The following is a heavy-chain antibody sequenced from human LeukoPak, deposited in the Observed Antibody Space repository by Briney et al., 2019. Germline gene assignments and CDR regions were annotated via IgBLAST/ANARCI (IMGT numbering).Heavy chain of an antibody. V-gene: IGHV3-33*01. CDR2: IWNDGSNK. CDR3: ARASGPFDY. J-gene: IGHJ4*02. CDR1: GFTFSIYG. Sequence: GGSLILSCAASGFTFSIYGMHWGRQAPGKGLEWVAVIWNDGSNKYYADSVKGRFTVSRDNYKNTLYLQMNSLRAEDTAVYSCARASGPFDYWGQGTLVTVSS. D-gene: IGHD3-10*01.